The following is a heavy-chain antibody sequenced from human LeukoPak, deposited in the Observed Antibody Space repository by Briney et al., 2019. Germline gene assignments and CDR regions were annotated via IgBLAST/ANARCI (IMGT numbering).Heavy chain of an antibody. J-gene: IGHJ4*02. D-gene: IGHD3-10*01. CDR2: INPNSGGT. CDR1: GYTFTGYY. V-gene: IGHV1-2*02. CDR3: ARDKILWFRELLGY. Sequence: ASVKVSCKSSGYTFTGYYMHWVRQAPGQGLEWMGWINPNSGGTNYAQKFQGRVTMTRDTSISTAYMELSRLRSDDTAVYYCARDKILWFRELLGYWGQGTLVTVSS.